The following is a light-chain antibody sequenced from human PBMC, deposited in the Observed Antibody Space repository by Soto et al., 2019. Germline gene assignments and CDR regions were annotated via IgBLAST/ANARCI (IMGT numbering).Light chain of an antibody. CDR3: AAWDDSLSGYV. Sequence: QSALTQPPSASGAPGQRVTISCFGSSSNIGSNYVYWYQQLPGTAPKLLIYRNNQRPSGVPDRFSGSKSGTSASLAISGLRSEDEADYYCAAWDDSLSGYVFGNGTKVTVL. V-gene: IGLV1-47*01. CDR2: RNN. CDR1: SSNIGSNY. J-gene: IGLJ1*01.